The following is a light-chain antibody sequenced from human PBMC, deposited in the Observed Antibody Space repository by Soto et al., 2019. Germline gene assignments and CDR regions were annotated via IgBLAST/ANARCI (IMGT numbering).Light chain of an antibody. V-gene: IGKV1-39*01. J-gene: IGKJ1*01. CDR2: AAS. Sequence: DIQMTQSPSSLSACVGDRVTITCRASRSVSTNLNWYQQKPGKAPKVLIYAASSLQRGVPSRFSGSAFGTDFTLTISSLEPEDFATYYCQQSYSTRWTFGQGTKVDIK. CDR3: QQSYSTRWT. CDR1: RSVSTN.